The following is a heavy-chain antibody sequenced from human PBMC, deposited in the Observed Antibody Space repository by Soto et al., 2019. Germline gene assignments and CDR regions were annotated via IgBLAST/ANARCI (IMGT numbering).Heavy chain of an antibody. V-gene: IGHV4-61*01. Sequence: SETLSLTCTVSGGSVSSGSYYWSWIRQPPGKGLEWIGYIYYSGSTNYNPSLKSRVTISVDTSKNQFSLKLSSVTAADTAVYYCARRSNRGGDYWGQGTLVTVSS. D-gene: IGHD3-10*01. CDR3: ARRSNRGGDY. CDR2: IYYSGST. J-gene: IGHJ4*02. CDR1: GGSVSSGSYY.